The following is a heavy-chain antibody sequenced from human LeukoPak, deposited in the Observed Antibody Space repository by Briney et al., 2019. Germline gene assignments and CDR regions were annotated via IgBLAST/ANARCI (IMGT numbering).Heavy chain of an antibody. CDR3: ARRRVGDDYFDY. CDR1: GYSLTSYW. J-gene: IGHJ4*02. D-gene: IGHD5-12*01. Sequence: GQSLKISCKRSGYSLTSYWIGWVRQMPGKGLEGLWIIYPGKAVNRYSPSLKGKVTISADTSNSTAYLKWSSLKPSDTAMYYCARRRVGDDYFDYWGQGTLVTVSS. V-gene: IGHV5-51*01. CDR2: IYPGKAVN.